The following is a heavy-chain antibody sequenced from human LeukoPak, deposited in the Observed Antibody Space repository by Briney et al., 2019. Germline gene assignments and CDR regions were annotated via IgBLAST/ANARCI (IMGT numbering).Heavy chain of an antibody. CDR3: ARVGKYCGGDCYSVKY. V-gene: IGHV4-59*08. CDR2: IYYSGST. Sequence: SETLSLTCTVSGGSIGSYYWSWIRQPPGKGLEWIGYIYYSGSTYYNPSLKSRVTISVDTSKNQFSLKLTSVTAADTAVYYCARVGKYCGGDCYSVKYWGQGTLVTVSS. D-gene: IGHD2-21*01. CDR1: GGSIGSYY. J-gene: IGHJ4*02.